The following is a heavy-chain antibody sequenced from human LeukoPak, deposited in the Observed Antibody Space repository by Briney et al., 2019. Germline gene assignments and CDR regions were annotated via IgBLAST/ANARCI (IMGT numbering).Heavy chain of an antibody. D-gene: IGHD2-15*01. CDR3: AKDGGYHLDY. CDR1: GFTFSSYG. CDR2: IRYDGSNK. J-gene: IGHJ4*02. V-gene: IGHV3-30*02. Sequence: PGGSLRLSCAASGFTFSSYGMQWVRQAPGKGLEWVAFIRYDGSNKYYADSVKGRFTTSRDNSKNTLYLQMNSLRAEDTAVYYCAKDGGYHLDYWGQGTLVTVSS.